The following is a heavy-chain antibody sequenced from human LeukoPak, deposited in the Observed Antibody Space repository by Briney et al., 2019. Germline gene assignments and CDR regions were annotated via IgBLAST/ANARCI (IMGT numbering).Heavy chain of an antibody. Sequence: GGSLRLSCAASGFTFSSYSMNWVRQAPGKGLEWVSSISSSSSYIYYADSVKGRFTISRDNAKNSLYLQMNSLRAEDTAVYYCARDLAVAGTAASKYWGQGALVTISS. J-gene: IGHJ4*02. V-gene: IGHV3-21*01. CDR2: ISSSSSYI. CDR3: ARDLAVAGTAASKY. D-gene: IGHD6-19*01. CDR1: GFTFSSYS.